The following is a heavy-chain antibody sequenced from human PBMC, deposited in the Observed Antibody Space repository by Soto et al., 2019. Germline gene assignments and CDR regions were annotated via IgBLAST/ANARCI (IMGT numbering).Heavy chain of an antibody. CDR1: GFTVSSNY. V-gene: IGHV3-53*01. CDR2: IYSGGST. J-gene: IGHJ6*02. Sequence: LRLSCAAPGFTVSSNYMSWVRQAPGKGLEWVSVIYSGGSTYYADSVKGRFTISRDNSKNTLYLQMNSLRAEDTAVYYCARGRPDYYYGMDVWGQGTTVTVSS. CDR3: ARGRPDYYYGMDV.